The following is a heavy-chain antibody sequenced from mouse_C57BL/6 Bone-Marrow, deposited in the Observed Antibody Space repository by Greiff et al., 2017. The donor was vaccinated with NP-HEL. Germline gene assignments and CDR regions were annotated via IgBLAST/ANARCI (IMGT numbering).Heavy chain of an antibody. CDR2: ISSGGSYT. V-gene: IGHV5-6*02. CDR3: ARRGVYYGSSSYAMDY. Sequence: EVKLVESGGDLVKPGGSLKLSCAASGFTFSSYGMSWVRQTPDKRLEWVATISSGGSYTYYPDSVKGRFTIYRDNAKNTLYLQMSSLKSEDTAMYYCARRGVYYGSSSYAMDYWGQGTSVTVSS. J-gene: IGHJ4*01. CDR1: GFTFSSYG. D-gene: IGHD1-1*01.